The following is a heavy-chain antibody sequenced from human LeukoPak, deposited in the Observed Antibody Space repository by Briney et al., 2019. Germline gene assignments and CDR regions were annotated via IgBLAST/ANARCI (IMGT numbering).Heavy chain of an antibody. CDR2: ISWNSVSI. CDR3: AKDPGGSAWSFFDY. D-gene: IGHD6-19*01. V-gene: IGHV3-9*01. Sequence: PGGSLRLSCAASGFTFDDHAMHWVRQAPGQGLEWVSGISWNSVSIGYADSVKGRFTISRDNAKNSLYLQMSSLRAEDTALYYCAKDPGGSAWSFFDYWGLGTLVTVSS. CDR1: GFTFDDHA. J-gene: IGHJ4*02.